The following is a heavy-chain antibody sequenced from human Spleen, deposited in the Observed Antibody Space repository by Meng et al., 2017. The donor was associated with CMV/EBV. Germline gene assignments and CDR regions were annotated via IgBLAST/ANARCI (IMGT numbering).Heavy chain of an antibody. CDR3: ARDGLDYTSTWSYNYFDY. CDR1: EFTFSYYW. D-gene: IGHD3-3*01. Sequence: GESLKISCAASEFTFSYYWMSWVRQAPGKGLEWVAIISMDGSNKYYADSVKGRFTISRDNSKNALYLRMNSLRLEDTAVYFCARDGLDYTSTWSYNYFDYWGQGTLVTVSS. CDR2: ISMDGSNK. V-gene: IGHV3-30-3*01. J-gene: IGHJ4*02.